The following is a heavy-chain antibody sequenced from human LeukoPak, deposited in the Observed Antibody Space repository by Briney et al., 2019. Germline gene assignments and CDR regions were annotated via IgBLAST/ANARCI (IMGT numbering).Heavy chain of an antibody. J-gene: IGHJ3*02. Sequence: ASVKVSCKASGYTFTSYYMHWVRQAPGQGLEWMGIINPSGGSTSYAQKFQGRVTMTRDMSTSTVYMELSSLGSEDTAVYYCAKSNGYGLVDIWGQGTMVTVSS. CDR1: GYTFTSYY. CDR3: AKSNGYGLVDI. CDR2: INPSGGST. D-gene: IGHD3-10*01. V-gene: IGHV1-46*01.